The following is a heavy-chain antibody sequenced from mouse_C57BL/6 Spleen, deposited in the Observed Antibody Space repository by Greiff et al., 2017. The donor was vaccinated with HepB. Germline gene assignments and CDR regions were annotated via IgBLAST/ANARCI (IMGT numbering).Heavy chain of an antibody. CDR1: GYTFTDYE. J-gene: IGHJ2*01. D-gene: IGHD1-1*02. Sequence: VKLMESGAELVRPGASVTLSCKASGYTFTDYEMHWVKQTPVHGLEWIGAIDPETGGTAYNQKFKGKAILTADKSSSTAYMELRSLTSEDSAVYYCTILRWYYFDYWGQGTTLTVSS. V-gene: IGHV1-15*01. CDR2: IDPETGGT. CDR3: TILRWYYFDY.